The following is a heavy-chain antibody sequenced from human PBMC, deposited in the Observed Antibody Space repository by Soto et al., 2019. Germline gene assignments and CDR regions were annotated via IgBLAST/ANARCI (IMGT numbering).Heavy chain of an antibody. CDR3: ALRSMAVVPEY. CDR2: LHYGRSA. V-gene: IGHV4-59*01. D-gene: IGHD3-22*01. Sequence: QVQLQESGPGLVKPSETLSLTCAVSGDSISSYYCMWIRQPPGKGLESIGYLHYGRSANYNPSLKSRFTLSVDTSTNQCSLTLSSMTAADTAVYYCALRSMAVVPEYWGQGTLVTVSS. J-gene: IGHJ4*02. CDR1: GDSISSYY.